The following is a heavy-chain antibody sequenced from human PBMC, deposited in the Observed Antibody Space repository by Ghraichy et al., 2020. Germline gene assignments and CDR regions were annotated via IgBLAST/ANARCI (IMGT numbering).Heavy chain of an antibody. CDR2: LDADGRST. V-gene: IGHV3-23*01. CDR3: AKEGGRLGEGAFDV. J-gene: IGHJ3*01. D-gene: IGHD3-10*01. CDR1: EFTFDGYP. Sequence: GESLNISCAVSEFTFDGYPMTWVRQAPGKGLEWVSTLDADGRSTFYADSVKGRFTISRDKSKRTMYLQMNSLRADDTAVYYCAKEGGRLGEGAFDVWGQGTKVTVSS.